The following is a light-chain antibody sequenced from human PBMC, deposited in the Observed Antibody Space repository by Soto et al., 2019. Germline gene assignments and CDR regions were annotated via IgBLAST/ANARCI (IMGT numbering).Light chain of an antibody. J-gene: IGKJ4*01. Sequence: EIVMTQSPATLSVSPGERATLSCRASQSVGRNLAWYQQKPGQAPRLLIYGASTRATGIPARFSGSGSGTEFTPIISSLQSEDFAIYSCQQYNHWPPLTFGGGTKVEIK. CDR1: QSVGRN. CDR2: GAS. CDR3: QQYNHWPPLT. V-gene: IGKV3-15*01.